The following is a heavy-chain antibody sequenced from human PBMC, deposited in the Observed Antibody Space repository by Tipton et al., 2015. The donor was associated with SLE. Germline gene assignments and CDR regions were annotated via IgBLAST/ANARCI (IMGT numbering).Heavy chain of an antibody. J-gene: IGHJ4*02. V-gene: IGHV4-39*07. CDR2: IYYSGST. CDR1: GGSISSSSYY. CDR3: ARATCITMVRGVIPYFDY. D-gene: IGHD3-10*01. Sequence: TLPLTCTVSGGSISSSSYYWGWIRQPPGKGLEWIGSIYYSGSTYYNPSLKSRVTISVDTSKNQFSLKLSSVTAADTAVYYCARATCITMVRGVIPYFDYWGQGTLVTVSS.